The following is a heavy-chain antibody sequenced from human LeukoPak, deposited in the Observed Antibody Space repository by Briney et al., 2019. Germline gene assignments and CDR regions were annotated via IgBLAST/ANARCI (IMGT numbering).Heavy chain of an antibody. CDR3: ARVFGESYYYYYYMDV. Sequence: GGSLRLSCAASGFTFSSYAMHWVRQAPGKGLEYVSAISSNGGSTYYADSVKGRFTISRDNSKNTLYLQMNSLRAEDTAVYYCARVFGESYYYYYYMDVWGKGTTVTISS. J-gene: IGHJ6*03. V-gene: IGHV3-64*04. CDR1: GFTFSSYA. CDR2: ISSNGGST. D-gene: IGHD3-10*02.